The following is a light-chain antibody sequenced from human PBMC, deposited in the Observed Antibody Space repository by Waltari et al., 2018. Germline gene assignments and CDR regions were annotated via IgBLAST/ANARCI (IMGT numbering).Light chain of an antibody. CDR3: SSYTSSSTHNV. Sequence: QSALTQPASVSGSPGQSITISCTGTSSDVGSYNYVSWYQQHPGKAPKLMIYEVSNRPSGVSNRFSGSKSGNTASLTISGLQAEDEADYYCSSYTSSSTHNVFGTGTKVTVL. CDR2: EVS. CDR1: SSDVGSYNY. V-gene: IGLV2-14*01. J-gene: IGLJ1*01.